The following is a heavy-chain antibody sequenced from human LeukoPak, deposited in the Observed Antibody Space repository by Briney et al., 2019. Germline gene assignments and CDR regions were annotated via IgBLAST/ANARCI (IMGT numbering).Heavy chain of an antibody. J-gene: IGHJ4*02. Sequence: GGSLRLSCAASGFTFSSNYMSWVRQAPGKGLEWVSVIYSGGSTYYADSVKGRFTISRDNSKNTLYLQMNSLSAEDTAVYYCARGVGVGYSYGLAYFDYWGQGTLVTVSS. CDR1: GFTFSSNY. V-gene: IGHV3-53*01. D-gene: IGHD5-18*01. CDR2: IYSGGST. CDR3: ARGVGVGYSYGLAYFDY.